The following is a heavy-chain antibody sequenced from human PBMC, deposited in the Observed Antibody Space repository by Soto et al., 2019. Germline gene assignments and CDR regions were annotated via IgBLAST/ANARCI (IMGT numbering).Heavy chain of an antibody. J-gene: IGHJ3*02. CDR2: ISYDGSNK. V-gene: IGHV3-30-3*01. CDR3: AGNYDSSGYYAFDI. CDR1: GFTFSSYA. D-gene: IGHD3-22*01. Sequence: GGSLRLSCAASGFTFSSYAMHWVRQAPGKGLEWVAVISYDGSNKYYADSVKGRFTISRDNSKNTLYLQMNSLRAEDTAVYYSAGNYDSSGYYAFDIWGQGTMVTVSS.